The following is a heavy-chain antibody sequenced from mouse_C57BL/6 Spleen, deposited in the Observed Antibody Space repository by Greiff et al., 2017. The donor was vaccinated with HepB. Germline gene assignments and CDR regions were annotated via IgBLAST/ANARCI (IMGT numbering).Heavy chain of an antibody. V-gene: IGHV1-47*01. D-gene: IGHD4-1*01. CDR1: GYTFTTYP. CDR2: FHPYNDDT. CDR3: ARRTGPYWYFDV. Sequence: VHLVESGAELVKPGASVKMSCKASGYTFTTYPIEWMKQNHGKSLEWIGNFHPYNDDTKYNEKFKGKATLTVEKSSSTVYLELSRLTSDDSAVYYCARRTGPYWYFDVWGTGTTVTVSS. J-gene: IGHJ1*03.